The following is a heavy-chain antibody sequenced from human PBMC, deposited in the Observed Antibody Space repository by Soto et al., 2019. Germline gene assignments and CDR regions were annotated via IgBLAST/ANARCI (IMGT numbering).Heavy chain of an antibody. CDR3: VIETGLRSSGWSYYFDF. J-gene: IGHJ4*02. CDR1: GFTLSSYS. CDR2: ISGSGGTI. V-gene: IGHV3-48*02. D-gene: IGHD6-19*01. Sequence: EVQLVESGGGMVQPGGSLRVSCAASGFTLSSYSMHWVRQAPGKGLEWVSYISGSGGTIYYADSVKGRFTISRDNAKNSLSVQMNSLRDEDTAVYFCVIETGLRSSGWSYYFDFWGQGTRVTVSS.